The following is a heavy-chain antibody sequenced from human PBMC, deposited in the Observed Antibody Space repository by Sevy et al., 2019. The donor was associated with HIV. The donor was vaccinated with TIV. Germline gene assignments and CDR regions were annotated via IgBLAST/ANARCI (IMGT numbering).Heavy chain of an antibody. CDR1: GFIFSDYA. Sequence: GGSLRLSCAASGFIFSDYAMSWVRQAPGKGLEWVSSISGGDDSTYYADSVKGRFTVSRDNSKNTLYLQMNSLRAEDTAVYYCARTGVVVVAATPPAHFDYWGQGTLVTVSS. CDR2: ISGGDDST. D-gene: IGHD2-15*01. V-gene: IGHV3-23*01. CDR3: ARTGVVVVAATPPAHFDY. J-gene: IGHJ4*02.